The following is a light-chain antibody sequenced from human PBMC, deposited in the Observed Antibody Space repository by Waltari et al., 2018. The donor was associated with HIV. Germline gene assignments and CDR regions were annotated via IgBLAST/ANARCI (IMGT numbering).Light chain of an antibody. CDR2: SDN. Sequence: QSVLTQSPSASGTPGQRVTSFCSGTSSNIETNTLNWYQHTPGTAPKLLIYSDNQRPSGVPDRFSASKSGTSGSLAISGLQSGDEAAYYCAAWDDRLHGWVFGGGTKLTVL. CDR1: SSNIETNT. CDR3: AAWDDRLHGWV. V-gene: IGLV1-44*01. J-gene: IGLJ3*02.